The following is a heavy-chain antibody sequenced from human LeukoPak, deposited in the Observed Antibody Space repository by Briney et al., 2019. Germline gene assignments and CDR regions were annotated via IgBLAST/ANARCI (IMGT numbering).Heavy chain of an antibody. D-gene: IGHD1-26*01. J-gene: IGHJ4*02. CDR2: INPNSGGT. V-gene: IGHV1-2*02. Sequence: GASVKVSCKASGYTFTGYYMHWVRQAPGQGLEWMGWINPNSGGTNYAQKFQGRATMTRDTSISTAYMELSRLRSDDTAVYYCARPNSGSYSHWGQGTLVTVSS. CDR1: GYTFTGYY. CDR3: ARPNSGSYSH.